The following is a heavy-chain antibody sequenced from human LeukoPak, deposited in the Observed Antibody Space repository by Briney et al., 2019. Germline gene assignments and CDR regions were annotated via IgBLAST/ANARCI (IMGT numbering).Heavy chain of an antibody. D-gene: IGHD6-19*01. V-gene: IGHV4-61*02. CDR1: GDSISSGTYY. J-gene: IGHJ4*02. CDR3: ARDRQWLLDY. CDR2: IYTSGST. Sequence: PSETLSLTCTVSGDSISSGTYYWHWIRQPAGKGLEWIGRIYTSGSTNYNPSLRGRVTISVDTSENQISLKLTSVTAADTAVYYCARDRQWLLDYWGQGTLVTVSS.